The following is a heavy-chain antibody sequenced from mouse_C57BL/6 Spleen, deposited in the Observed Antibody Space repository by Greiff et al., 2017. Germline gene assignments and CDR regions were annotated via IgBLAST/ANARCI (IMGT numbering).Heavy chain of an antibody. CDR3: TRVDYGSSYGYFDV. CDR2: ISSGGDYI. V-gene: IGHV5-9-1*02. Sequence: EVKLMESGEGLVKPGGSLKLSCAASGFTFSSYAMSWVRQTPEKRLEWVAYISSGGDYIYYADTVKGRFTISRDNARNALYLQMSSQKSGSTAMYYCTRVDYGSSYGYFDVWGTGTTVTVSS. CDR1: GFTFSSYA. J-gene: IGHJ1*03. D-gene: IGHD1-1*01.